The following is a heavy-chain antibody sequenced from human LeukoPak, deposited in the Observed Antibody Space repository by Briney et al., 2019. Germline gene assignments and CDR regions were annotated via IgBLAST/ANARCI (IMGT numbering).Heavy chain of an antibody. CDR1: GFTVSSNY. CDR2: IYSGGST. D-gene: IGHD3-10*01. Sequence: GGSLRLSCAASGFTVSSNYMSWVRQAPGKGLEWVSVIYSGGSTYYADSVKGRFTISSDNSKNTLYLQMNSLRAEDTAVYYCASLRFGDHHDYWGQGTLVTVSS. V-gene: IGHV3-66*01. CDR3: ASLRFGDHHDY. J-gene: IGHJ4*02.